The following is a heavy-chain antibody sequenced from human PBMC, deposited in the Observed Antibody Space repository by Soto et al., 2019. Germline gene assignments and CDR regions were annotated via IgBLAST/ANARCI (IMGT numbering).Heavy chain of an antibody. J-gene: IGHJ4*02. V-gene: IGHV1-46*03. D-gene: IGHD3-3*01. Sequence: ASVKVSCKASGYTFTSYYMHWVRQAPGQGLEWMGIINPSGGSTSYAQKFQGRVTMTRDTSTSTVYMELSSLRSEDTAVYYCARVPHYDFWSGLSSPFDYWGQGTLVTVSS. CDR2: INPSGGST. CDR1: GYTFTSYY. CDR3: ARVPHYDFWSGLSSPFDY.